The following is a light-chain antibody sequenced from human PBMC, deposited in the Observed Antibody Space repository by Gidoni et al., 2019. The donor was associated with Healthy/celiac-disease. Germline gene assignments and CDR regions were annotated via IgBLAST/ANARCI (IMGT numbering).Light chain of an antibody. CDR1: QGISDW. J-gene: IGKJ1*01. CDR3: QQNNSFPWT. CDR2: AAS. Sequence: DIQMTQSPSSVSASVGDRVTITCRASQGISDWLDWYQQKPEKAPKLLIYAASSLQSRVPSRFSGGGSGAVFTLTSRSLQPEDLANYCWQQNNSFPWTFGEGTKVEIK. V-gene: IGKV1-12*02.